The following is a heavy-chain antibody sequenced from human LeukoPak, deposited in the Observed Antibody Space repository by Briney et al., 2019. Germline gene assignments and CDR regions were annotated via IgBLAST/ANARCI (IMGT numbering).Heavy chain of an antibody. D-gene: IGHD3-10*01. CDR1: GGSFSGYY. Sequence: SETLSLTCAVYGGSFSGYYWSWIRQPPGKGLEWIGEINHSGSTNYNPSLKSRVTISVDTSKNQFSLKLSSVTAADTAVYYCARERVPVYYYGSGSYGFEDYWGQGTLVTVSS. CDR3: ARERVPVYYYGSGSYGFEDY. J-gene: IGHJ4*02. V-gene: IGHV4-34*01. CDR2: INHSGST.